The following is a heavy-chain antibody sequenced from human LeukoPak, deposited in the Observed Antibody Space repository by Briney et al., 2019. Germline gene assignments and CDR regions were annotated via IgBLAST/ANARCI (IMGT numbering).Heavy chain of an antibody. CDR1: GFTFSSYA. J-gene: IGHJ6*03. Sequence: GGSLRLSCAASGFTFSSYAMSWVRQAPGEGLEWVSGFSASDGSRYYADSVKGRFTISRDNSKNTLYLQMNSLRAEDTAVYYCARDEVTIFGVIKKYYYMDVWGKGTTVTISS. D-gene: IGHD3-3*01. V-gene: IGHV3-23*01. CDR2: FSASDGSR. CDR3: ARDEVTIFGVIKKYYYMDV.